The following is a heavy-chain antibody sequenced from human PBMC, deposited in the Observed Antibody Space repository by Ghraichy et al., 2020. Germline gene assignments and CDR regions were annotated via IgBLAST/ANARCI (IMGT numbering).Heavy chain of an antibody. D-gene: IGHD3-3*01. Sequence: SGPTLVKPTQTLTLTCTFSGFSLRTTGAGVGWIRQPPGEALEWLALIYWDDDQRYSPSLKNRLTITKDTSKNQVVLRMTNMEPMDTATYYCAHIRAWSNDFWSDYYFDYWGQGTLVTVSS. V-gene: IGHV2-5*02. CDR1: GFSLRTTGAG. J-gene: IGHJ4*02. CDR2: IYWDDDQ. CDR3: AHIRAWSNDFWSDYYFDY.